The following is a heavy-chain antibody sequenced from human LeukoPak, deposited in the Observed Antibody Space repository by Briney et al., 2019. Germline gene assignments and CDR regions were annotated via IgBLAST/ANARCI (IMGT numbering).Heavy chain of an antibody. D-gene: IGHD6-6*01. CDR1: GYTFTSYG. V-gene: IGHV1-18*01. Sequence: EASVKVSCKASGYTFTSYGISWVRQAPGQGLEWMGWISAYNGNTNYAQKLQGRVTMTTDTSTSTAYMELRSLRSDDTAVYYCARDGPGGAARTVYYYYYMDVWGKGTTVTVSS. J-gene: IGHJ6*03. CDR3: ARDGPGGAARTVYYYYYMDV. CDR2: ISAYNGNT.